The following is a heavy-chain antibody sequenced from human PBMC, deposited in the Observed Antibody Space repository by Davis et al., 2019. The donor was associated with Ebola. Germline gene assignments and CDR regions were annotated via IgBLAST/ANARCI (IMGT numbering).Heavy chain of an antibody. J-gene: IGHJ6*02. CDR1: GGSFSGYY. D-gene: IGHD3-3*01. CDR2: INHSGST. Sequence: SETLSLTCAVYGGSFSGYYWSWIRQPPGKGLEWIGEINHSGSTNYNPSLKSRVTISVDTSKNQFSLKLSSVTAADTAVYYCARVTVFGVVRYYYYGMDVWGQGTTVTVSS. V-gene: IGHV4-34*01. CDR3: ARVTVFGVVRYYYYGMDV.